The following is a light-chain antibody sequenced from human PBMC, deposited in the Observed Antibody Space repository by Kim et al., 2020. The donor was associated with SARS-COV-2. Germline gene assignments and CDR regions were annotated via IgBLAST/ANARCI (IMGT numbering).Light chain of an antibody. Sequence: ASVGDRVTITCRASLYINNWLAGYQQKPGEAPKALIHDASRLESGVPSRFSGSVSGTEFTLTISSLQPEDFATYYCQQYHSSPPTFGRGTKVDIK. J-gene: IGKJ1*01. CDR1: LYINNW. CDR3: QQYHSSPPT. V-gene: IGKV1-5*01. CDR2: DAS.